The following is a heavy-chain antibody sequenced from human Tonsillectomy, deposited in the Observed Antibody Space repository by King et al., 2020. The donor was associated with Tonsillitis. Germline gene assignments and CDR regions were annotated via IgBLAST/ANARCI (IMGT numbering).Heavy chain of an antibody. D-gene: IGHD6-19*01. Sequence: QLQESGPGLVKPSETLSLTCTVSGGSISSYYWSWIRQPPGKGLEWIGYIYYSGSTNYNPSLKSRVTISVDSSKNQFSLKMSSVTAADTAVYYCARRQSIAVAGTNYSYYGLDVWGQGTTVTVSS. V-gene: IGHV4-59*01. J-gene: IGHJ6*02. CDR1: GGSISSYY. CDR2: IYYSGST. CDR3: ARRQSIAVAGTNYSYYGLDV.